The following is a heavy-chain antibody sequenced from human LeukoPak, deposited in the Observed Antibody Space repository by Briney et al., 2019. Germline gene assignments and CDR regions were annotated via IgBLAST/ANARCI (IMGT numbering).Heavy chain of an antibody. CDR1: GFTVDSNY. CDR2: IYTGGNT. J-gene: IGHJ4*02. D-gene: IGHD3-3*01. Sequence: GGSLRLSCAASGFTVDSNYLSWVRQAPGKGLEWVSTIYTGGNTYYAASVKGRFTISRDNSKNTLYLQMNSLRAEDTAIYYCAKDRLGLRTFNDYWGQGTLVTVSS. CDR3: AKDRLGLRTFNDY. V-gene: IGHV3-53*01.